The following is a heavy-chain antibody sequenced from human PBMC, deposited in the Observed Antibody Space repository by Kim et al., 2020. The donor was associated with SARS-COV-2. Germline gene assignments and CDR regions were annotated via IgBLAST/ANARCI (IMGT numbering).Heavy chain of an antibody. CDR2: VFSNGGT. J-gene: IGHJ3*02. V-gene: IGHV4-39*01. CDR3: AKYTVTTMFDI. Sequence: SETLSLTCTVSGDSITNSGNYWGWIRQPPGQGLEWIGRVFSNGGTSYNPSLRSRVTILVDTSKNQFSLRLTSVTAADTAVYYCAKYTVTTMFDIWGQGTLLTVFS. CDR1: GDSITNSGNY. D-gene: IGHD4-17*01.